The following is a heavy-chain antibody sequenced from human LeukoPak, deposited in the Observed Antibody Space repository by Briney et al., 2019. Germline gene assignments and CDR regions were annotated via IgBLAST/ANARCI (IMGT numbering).Heavy chain of an antibody. Sequence: SVKVSCKASGGTFSSYAFSWVRQAPGQGLEWMGRIIPILGIANYAQKFQGKVTITADKSTTTAYMELSSLRSEDTAVYYCAIDSYYGSGSYLSDYFDYWGQGTLVTVSS. CDR2: IIPILGIA. J-gene: IGHJ4*02. CDR1: GGTFSSYA. D-gene: IGHD3-10*01. V-gene: IGHV1-69*04. CDR3: AIDSYYGSGSYLSDYFDY.